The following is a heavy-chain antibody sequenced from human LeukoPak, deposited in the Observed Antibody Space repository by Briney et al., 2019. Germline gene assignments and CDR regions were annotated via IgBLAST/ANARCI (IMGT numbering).Heavy chain of an antibody. CDR1: GFTFSNYW. D-gene: IGHD1-26*01. CDR3: ARGAGIVGSTTPFDY. J-gene: IGHJ4*02. Sequence: GGSLRLSCAASGFTFSNYWMHWVRQTLGKRLVWVSRINTDGTTTYADSVKGRFTISRDNAKNTLYLQMDSLRAEDTAVYYCARGAGIVGSTTPFDYWGQGALVTVSS. CDR2: INTDGTTT. V-gene: IGHV3-74*03.